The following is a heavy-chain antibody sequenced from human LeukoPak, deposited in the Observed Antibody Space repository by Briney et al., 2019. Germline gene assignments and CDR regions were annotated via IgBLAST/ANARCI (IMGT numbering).Heavy chain of an antibody. V-gene: IGHV1-2*02. CDR2: INPNSGGT. CDR3: ARDYYDSSGSCFDY. J-gene: IGHJ4*02. D-gene: IGHD3-22*01. Sequence: ASVKVSCKASGYTFTGYYMHWVRQAPGQGLEWMGWINPNSGGTNYAQKFQGRVTMTRDTSIGTAYMELSRLRSDDTAVYYCARDYYDSSGSCFDYWGQGTLVTVSS. CDR1: GYTFTGYY.